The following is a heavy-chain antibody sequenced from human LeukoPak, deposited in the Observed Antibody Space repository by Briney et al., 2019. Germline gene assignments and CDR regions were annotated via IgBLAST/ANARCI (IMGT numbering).Heavy chain of an antibody. Sequence: PSETLSLTCAVYGGSFSGYYWSWIRQPPGKGLEWIGEINHSGSTNYNPSLKSRVTISVDTSKNQFSLKLSSVTAADTAVYYCARTPYDYVWGGYRPYYFDYWGQGTLVTVSS. CDR3: ARTPYDYVWGGYRPYYFDY. CDR1: GGSFSGYY. V-gene: IGHV4-34*01. J-gene: IGHJ4*02. D-gene: IGHD3-16*02. CDR2: INHSGST.